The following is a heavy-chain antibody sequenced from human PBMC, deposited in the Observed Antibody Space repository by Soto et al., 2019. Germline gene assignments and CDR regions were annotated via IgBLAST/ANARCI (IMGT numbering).Heavy chain of an antibody. CDR1: GGSVSSESHY. J-gene: IGHJ6*02. CDR3: ARDHYDFRSGYVYYAREV. D-gene: IGHD3-3*01. Sequence: QVQLQESGPGLVKPSETLSLTCTVSGGSVSSESHYWSWIRQTPGKGLEWIGYIYYTGSTNYNPSLKGRGTIAVDTSRGQVSLGLRSVTRAATAVDYCARDHYDFRSGYVYYAREVLGQGTKVTVSS. CDR2: IYYTGST. V-gene: IGHV4-61*01.